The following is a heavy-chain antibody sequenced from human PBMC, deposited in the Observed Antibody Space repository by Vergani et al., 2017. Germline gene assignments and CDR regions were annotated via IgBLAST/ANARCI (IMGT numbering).Heavy chain of an antibody. Sequence: QLQLQESGPGLVKPSETLSLTCTVSGGSISSSSYYWGWIRQPPGKGLEWIGSIYYSGSTYYNPSLKSRVTMSVDTSKNQFSLKLSSVTAADTAVYYCARDLRGYFDYWGQGTLVTVSS. CDR3: ARDLRGYFDY. J-gene: IGHJ4*02. V-gene: IGHV4-39*07. CDR2: IYYSGST. CDR1: GGSISSSSYY.